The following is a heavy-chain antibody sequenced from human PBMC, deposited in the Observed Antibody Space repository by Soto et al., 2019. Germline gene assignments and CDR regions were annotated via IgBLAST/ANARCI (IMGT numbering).Heavy chain of an antibody. CDR1: GGTFSSYA. J-gene: IGHJ4*02. CDR3: ARSRSSSWPRGLDY. D-gene: IGHD6-13*01. CDR2: IIPIFGTA. V-gene: IGHV1-69*12. Sequence: QVQLVQSGAEVKKPGSSVKVSCKASGGTFSSYAISWVRQAPGQGLEWMGGIIPIFGTANYAQKFQGRVTITADESTSTADMELSSLRSEDTAVYYCARSRSSSWPRGLDYWGQGTLVTVSS.